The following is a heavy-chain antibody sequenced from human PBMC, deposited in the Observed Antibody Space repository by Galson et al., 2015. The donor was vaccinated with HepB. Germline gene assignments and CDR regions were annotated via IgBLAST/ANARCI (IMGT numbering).Heavy chain of an antibody. D-gene: IGHD3-3*01. J-gene: IGHJ6*03. CDR2: IIPIFGTA. CDR3: TGDRQLKNYDFWSGYYDYYYYYMDV. V-gene: IGHV1-69*13. CDR1: GGSFSRHP. Sequence: SVKVSCKASGGSFSRHPISWVRQAPGQGLEWMGGIIPIFGTAVYAQNFQGRVTITADESTSTAYMELSSLRSGDTAMYYCTGDRQLKNYDFWSGYYDYYYYYMDVWGKGTTVTVSS.